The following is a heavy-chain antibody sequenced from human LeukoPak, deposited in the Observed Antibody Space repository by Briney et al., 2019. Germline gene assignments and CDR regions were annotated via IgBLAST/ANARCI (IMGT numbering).Heavy chain of an antibody. V-gene: IGHV4-38-2*02. CDR3: ARETTAPDNWNYERS. CDR2: IYHSGST. J-gene: IGHJ4*02. D-gene: IGHD1-7*01. Sequence: PSETLSLTCTVSGYSISSGYYWGWIRQPPGKGLEWIGSIYHSGSTYYNPSLKSRVTISVDTSKNQFSLKLSSVTAADTAVYYCARETTAPDNWNYERSWGQGTLVTVSS. CDR1: GYSISSGYY.